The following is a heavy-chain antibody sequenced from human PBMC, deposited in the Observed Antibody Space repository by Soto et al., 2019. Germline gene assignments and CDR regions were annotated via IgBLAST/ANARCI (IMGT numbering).Heavy chain of an antibody. CDR1: GDSVSSNSAA. V-gene: IGHV6-1*01. Sequence: PSQTLSLTCAISGDSVSSNSAAWNWIRQSPSRGLEWLGRTYYRSKWYNDYAVSVKSRITINPDTSKNQFSLQLNSVTPEDTAVYHCARGMWDSGYDSGLFDYWGQGTLVTVSS. J-gene: IGHJ4*02. CDR2: TYYRSKWYN. CDR3: ARGMWDSGYDSGLFDY. D-gene: IGHD5-12*01.